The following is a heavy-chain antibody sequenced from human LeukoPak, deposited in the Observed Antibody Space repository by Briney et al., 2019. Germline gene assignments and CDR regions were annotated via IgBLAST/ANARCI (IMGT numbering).Heavy chain of an antibody. J-gene: IGHJ6*02. V-gene: IGHV1-69*04. CDR3: ASGYSGYHDQPKGDSGYYYGMDV. Sequence: GASVKVSCKASGGTFSSYAISWVRQAPGQGLEWMGRIIPILGIANYAQKFQGRVTITADKSTSTAYMELSSLRSEDTAVYYCASGYSGYHDQPKGDSGYYYGMDVWGQGTTVTVSS. CDR1: GGTFSSYA. D-gene: IGHD5-12*01. CDR2: IIPILGIA.